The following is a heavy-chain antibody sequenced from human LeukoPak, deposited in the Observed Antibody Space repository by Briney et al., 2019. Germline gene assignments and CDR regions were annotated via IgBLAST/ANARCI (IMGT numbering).Heavy chain of an antibody. Sequence: QAGGSLRLSCAASGFTVSSNYMSWVRQAPGKGLEWVSVIYSGGSTYYADSVKGRFTISRHNSKNTLYLQMNSLRAEDTAVYYCARVPVVVTAPYYYGMDVWGQGTMVTVSS. CDR2: IYSGGST. D-gene: IGHD2-21*02. CDR1: GFTVSSNY. V-gene: IGHV3-53*04. CDR3: ARVPVVVTAPYYYGMDV. J-gene: IGHJ6*02.